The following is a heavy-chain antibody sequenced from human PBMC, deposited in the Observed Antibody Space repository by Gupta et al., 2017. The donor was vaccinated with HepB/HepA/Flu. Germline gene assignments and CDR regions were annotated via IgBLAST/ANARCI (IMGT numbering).Heavy chain of an antibody. V-gene: IGHV3-7*01. CDR1: GFTFSSHW. CDR2: IKQDGSER. D-gene: IGHD2-2*01. J-gene: IGHJ3*02. Sequence: EVQLVESGGGLVQPGGSLRLSCAAPGFTFSSHWMNWVRQAPGKGLEWVANIKQDGSERKYVDSVKGRFTISRDNAMDSMYLQMNSLRAEDTAVYYCARGSGSSTRALDIWGQGTVVTVSS. CDR3: ARGSGSSTRALDI.